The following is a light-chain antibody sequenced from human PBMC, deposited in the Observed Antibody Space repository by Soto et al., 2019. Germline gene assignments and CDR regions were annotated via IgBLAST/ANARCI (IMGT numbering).Light chain of an antibody. Sequence: EIVLTQSPGTLSLSPGDRATLSCRASQSLSSSFLAWYQQKPGQAPRLLIYGASSRATGIPDRFSGSGSGTDFTLTISRLEPEDSAVYYCHQYDSSLTFGGGIKVEIK. CDR2: GAS. CDR3: HQYDSSLT. V-gene: IGKV3-20*01. CDR1: QSLSSSF. J-gene: IGKJ4*01.